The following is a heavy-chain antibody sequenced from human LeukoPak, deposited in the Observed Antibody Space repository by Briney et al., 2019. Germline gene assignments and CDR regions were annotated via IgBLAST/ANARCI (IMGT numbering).Heavy chain of an antibody. D-gene: IGHD6-19*01. V-gene: IGHV1-69*13. J-gene: IGHJ4*02. CDR3: ARVFLPSGWYDY. CDR1: GGTFSSYA. Sequence: SVKVSCKASGGTFSSYAISWVRQAPGQGLEWMGGIIPIFGTANYAQKFQGRVTITADESTSTAYMELSSLRSEDTAVYCCARVFLPSGWYDYWGQGTLVTVSS. CDR2: IIPIFGTA.